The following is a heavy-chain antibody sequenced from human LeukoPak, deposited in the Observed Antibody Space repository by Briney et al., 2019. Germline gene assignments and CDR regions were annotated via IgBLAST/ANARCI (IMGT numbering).Heavy chain of an antibody. J-gene: IGHJ6*02. CDR3: ARGEERYYGSGSYGMDV. CDR1: GGSFSGYY. D-gene: IGHD3-10*01. CDR2: INHSGST. Sequence: SETLSLTCAVYGGSFSGYYWSRIRQPPGKGLEWIGEINHSGSTNYNPSLKSRVTISVDTSKNQFSLKLSSVTAADTAVHYCARGEERYYGSGSYGMDVWGQGTTVTVSS. V-gene: IGHV4-34*01.